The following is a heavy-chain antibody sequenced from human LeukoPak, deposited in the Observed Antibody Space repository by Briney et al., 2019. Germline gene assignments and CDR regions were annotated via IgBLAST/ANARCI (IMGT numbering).Heavy chain of an antibody. CDR1: GASISSYY. CDR3: ARGEPTKVDY. J-gene: IGHJ4*02. V-gene: IGHV4-59*01. CDR2: FYYSGST. D-gene: IGHD1-14*01. Sequence: SETLSLTCTVSGASISSYYWTWIRQPPGKGLEWIGYFYYSGSTNYNPSLKSRVTISVDTSKNQFSLKVSSVTAADTALYYCARGEPTKVDYWAPGTLVTVSS.